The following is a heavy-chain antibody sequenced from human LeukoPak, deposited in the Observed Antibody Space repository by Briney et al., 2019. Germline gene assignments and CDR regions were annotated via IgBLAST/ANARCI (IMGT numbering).Heavy chain of an antibody. V-gene: IGHV1-2*02. CDR1: GYTFTSYG. CDR3: ARDRGIAARRENWFDP. D-gene: IGHD6-6*01. CDR2: INPNSGGT. Sequence: ASVKVSCKASGYTFTSYGISWVRQAPGQGLEWMGWINPNSGGTNYAQKFQGRVTMTRDTSISTAYMELSRLRSDDTAVYYCARDRGIAARRENWFDPWGQGTLVTVSS. J-gene: IGHJ5*02.